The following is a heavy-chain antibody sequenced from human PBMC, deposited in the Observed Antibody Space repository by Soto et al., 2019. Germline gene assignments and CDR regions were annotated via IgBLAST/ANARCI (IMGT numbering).Heavy chain of an antibody. D-gene: IGHD3-3*01. J-gene: IGHJ6*02. CDR1: GFTFSTYA. V-gene: IGHV3-23*01. Sequence: TGGSLRLSCAASGFTFSTYAMTWVRQAPGKGLEWVSIISSSGDATYYLDSVKGRFTISRDNSLNTLNLQMHSLRAEDTAVYYCAKNGDFWSWGMDVWGQG. CDR3: AKNGDFWSWGMDV. CDR2: ISSSGDAT.